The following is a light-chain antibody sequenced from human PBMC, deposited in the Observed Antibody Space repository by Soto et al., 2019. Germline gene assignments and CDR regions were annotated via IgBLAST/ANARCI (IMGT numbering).Light chain of an antibody. CDR3: HQYDNLFFLT. CDR1: QDISNY. Sequence: DIQMTQSPSSLSASVGDRVTITCQASQDISNYLNWYQQKPGKAPKLLIYDASNLETGVPSRFSGSGSGTDFTFTISSLQPEDIATYYCHQYDNLFFLTFGGGTKVEIK. V-gene: IGKV1-33*01. CDR2: DAS. J-gene: IGKJ4*01.